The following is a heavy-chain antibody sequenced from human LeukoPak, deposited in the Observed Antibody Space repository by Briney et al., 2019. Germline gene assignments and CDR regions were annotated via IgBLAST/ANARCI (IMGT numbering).Heavy chain of an antibody. J-gene: IGHJ4*02. V-gene: IGHV3-11*06. Sequence: PGGSLRLSCAASGFTFSDYYMSWIRQAPGKGLEWVSYISSSSSYTNYADSVKGRFTISRDNAKNSLYLQMNSLRAKDTAVYYCARVSFGSQGDFDYWGQGTLVTVSS. CDR3: ARVSFGSQGDFDY. CDR1: GFTFSDYY. D-gene: IGHD3-10*01. CDR2: ISSSSSYT.